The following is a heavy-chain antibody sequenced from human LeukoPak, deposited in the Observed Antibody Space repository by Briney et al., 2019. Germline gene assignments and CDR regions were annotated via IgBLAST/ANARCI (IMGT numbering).Heavy chain of an antibody. J-gene: IGHJ3*02. CDR3: ASFSPTVDNAFDI. CDR2: INHSGST. CDR1: GESFSGYY. D-gene: IGHD4-17*01. Sequence: SETLSLTCAVYGESFSGYYWSWIRQPPGKGLEWIGEINHSGSTNYNPSLKSRVTISVDTSKNQFSLKLSSVTAADTAVYYCASFSPTVDNAFDIWGQGTMVTVSS. V-gene: IGHV4-34*01.